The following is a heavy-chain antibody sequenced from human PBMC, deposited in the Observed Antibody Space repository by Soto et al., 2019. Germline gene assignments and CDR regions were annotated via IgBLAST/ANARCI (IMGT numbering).Heavy chain of an antibody. CDR1: GGSISSGGYY. CDR2: IYYSGST. Sequence: QVQLQESGPGLVKPSQTLSLTCTVSGGSISSGGYYLSWIRQHPGKGLEWIGYIYYSGSTYYNPSLKSRVTISVDTSKNQFSLKLSSVTAADTAVYYCARGAYYGSGSYRFDPWGQGTLVTVSS. D-gene: IGHD3-10*01. V-gene: IGHV4-31*03. CDR3: ARGAYYGSGSYRFDP. J-gene: IGHJ5*02.